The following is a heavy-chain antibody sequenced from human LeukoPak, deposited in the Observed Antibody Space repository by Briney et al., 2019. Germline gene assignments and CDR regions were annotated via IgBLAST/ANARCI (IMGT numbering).Heavy chain of an antibody. D-gene: IGHD2-2*01. CDR1: GYTFTSYA. CDR2: INACNGNT. V-gene: IGHV1-3*01. J-gene: IGHJ5*02. CDR3: ARGVVVVPAAPYNWFDP. Sequence: ASVKVSCKASGYTFTSYAMHWVRQAPGQRLEWMGWINACNGNTKYSQKFQGRVTITRDTSASTAYMELSSLRSEDTAVYYCARGVVVVPAAPYNWFDPWGQGTLVTVSS.